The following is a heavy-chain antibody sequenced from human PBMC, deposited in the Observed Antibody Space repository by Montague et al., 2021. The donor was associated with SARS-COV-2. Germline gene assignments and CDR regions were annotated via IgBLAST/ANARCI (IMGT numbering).Heavy chain of an antibody. J-gene: IGHJ4*02. CDR1: GFTFRDYY. Sequence: SLILSCVASGFTFRDYYINLIRQAPFEGLEWVSSISSICTTLYYSSSVNVLFTISRDTAKNSLYLQLNSLRAEDTAVYYCARDLAVDYWGQGTLVTVSS. CDR2: ISSICTTL. V-gene: IGHV3-11*01. CDR3: ARDLAVDY.